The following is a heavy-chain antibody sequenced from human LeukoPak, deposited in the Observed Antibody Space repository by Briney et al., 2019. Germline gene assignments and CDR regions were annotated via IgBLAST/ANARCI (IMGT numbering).Heavy chain of an antibody. J-gene: IGHJ5*02. D-gene: IGHD6-13*01. V-gene: IGHV3-53*01. CDR3: ARDAPQVPAAGVLAS. Sequence: GGSLRLSCAASGFTVSDNYMSWVRQAPGKGLEWVSVMYSRGDTYYANSVKGRFTFSRDISKNTLYLQMNGVRTEDKDMYYCARDAPQVPAAGVLASWGQGTLVIVSS. CDR1: GFTVSDNY. CDR2: MYSRGDT.